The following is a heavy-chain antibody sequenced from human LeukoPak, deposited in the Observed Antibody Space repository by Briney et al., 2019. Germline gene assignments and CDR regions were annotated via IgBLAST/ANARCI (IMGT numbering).Heavy chain of an antibody. CDR1: GFTFSSYG. Sequence: GGSLRLSCAASGFTFSSYGMHWVRQAPGKGLEWVAVILYDGSNKYYADSVKGRFTISRDNSKNTLYLQMNSLRAEDTAVYYCAKVGWTKTPHSHDAFDIWGQGTMATVSS. J-gene: IGHJ3*02. CDR3: AKVGWTKTPHSHDAFDI. CDR2: ILYDGSNK. V-gene: IGHV3-30*18. D-gene: IGHD3/OR15-3a*01.